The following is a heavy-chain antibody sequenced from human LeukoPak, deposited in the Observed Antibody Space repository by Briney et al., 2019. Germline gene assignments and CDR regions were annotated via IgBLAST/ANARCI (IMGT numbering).Heavy chain of an antibody. Sequence: ASVKVSCKVSGYTLTELSMHWVRQAPGKGLEWMGGFDPEDGETIYAQKFQGRVTMTEDTSTDTAYMELSSLRSEDTAVYYCATAFIKGTIFRVDHFDYWGQGTLVTVSS. CDR2: FDPEDGET. D-gene: IGHD3-3*01. CDR1: GYTLTELS. CDR3: ATAFIKGTIFRVDHFDY. J-gene: IGHJ4*02. V-gene: IGHV1-24*01.